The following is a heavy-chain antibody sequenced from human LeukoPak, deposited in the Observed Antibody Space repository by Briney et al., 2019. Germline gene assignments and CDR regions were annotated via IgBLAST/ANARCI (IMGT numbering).Heavy chain of an antibody. D-gene: IGHD6-6*01. V-gene: IGHV4-39*07. Sequence: SETLSLTCSVSGGSISSCTYSWGWIRQPPGKGLEWIGSFSCSGSTYYNPSLKSRVTISVDTSKSQFSLYMDSVTAADTAVYYCARVAARFSYYHYYMDVWGKGTTVTVSS. CDR2: FSCSGST. CDR3: ARVAARFSYYHYYMDV. CDR1: GGSISSCTYS. J-gene: IGHJ6*03.